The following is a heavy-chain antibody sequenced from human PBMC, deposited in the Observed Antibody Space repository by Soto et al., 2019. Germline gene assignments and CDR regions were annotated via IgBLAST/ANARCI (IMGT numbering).Heavy chain of an antibody. Sequence: ASVKVSCKASGYTFTGYYMHWVRQAPGQGLEWMGWINPNSGGTNYAQKFQGWVTMTRDTSISTAYMELSRLRSDDTAVYYCARGGGIAAAGREESNWFDPWGQGTLVTVSS. CDR2: INPNSGGT. V-gene: IGHV1-2*04. J-gene: IGHJ5*02. CDR3: ARGGGIAAAGREESNWFDP. D-gene: IGHD6-13*01. CDR1: GYTFTGYY.